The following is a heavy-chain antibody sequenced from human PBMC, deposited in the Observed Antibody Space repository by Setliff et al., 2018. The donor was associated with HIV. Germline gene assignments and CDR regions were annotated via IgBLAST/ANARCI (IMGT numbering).Heavy chain of an antibody. D-gene: IGHD3-10*01. CDR2: INVNSGGT. V-gene: IGHV1-2*02. CDR1: GYLFTGYY. J-gene: IGHJ4*02. Sequence: ASVKVSCKASGYLFTGYYMHWVRQAPGQGLEWMGWINVNSGGTKYAQKFQGRVTMTRDTSISTAYMEVSSLISDDTAVYHCAREGSPIYYFDYWSQGTLVTVSS. CDR3: AREGSPIYYFDY.